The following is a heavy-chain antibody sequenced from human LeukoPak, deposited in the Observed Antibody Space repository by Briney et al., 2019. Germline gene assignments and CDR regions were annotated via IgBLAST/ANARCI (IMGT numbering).Heavy chain of an antibody. CDR3: GRRRGMGSLDY. CDR1: GFAFSSYW. CDR2: IKQDGSEK. D-gene: IGHD2-8*01. J-gene: IGHJ4*02. Sequence: GGSLRLSCAASGFAFSSYWMSWVRQAPGKGLEWVANIKQDGSEKNCVDSVRGRFTISRDNAKNSLYLQMNSLRAEDTAVYYCGRRRGMGSLDYWGQGTLVTVSS. V-gene: IGHV3-7*03.